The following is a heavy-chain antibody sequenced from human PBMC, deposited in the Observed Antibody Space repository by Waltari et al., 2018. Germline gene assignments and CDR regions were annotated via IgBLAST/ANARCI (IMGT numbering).Heavy chain of an antibody. CDR1: GFTFSSYA. Sequence: EVQLLESGGGLVQHGGSLRLSCAASGFTFSSYAMSWVRQAPGKGLEWVSVIYSGGSTYYADSVKGRFTISRDNSKNTLYLQMNSLRAEDTAVYYCAKGGMGQLVPLGDYWGQGTLVTVSS. D-gene: IGHD6-6*01. V-gene: IGHV3-23*03. CDR2: IYSGGST. J-gene: IGHJ4*02. CDR3: AKGGMGQLVPLGDY.